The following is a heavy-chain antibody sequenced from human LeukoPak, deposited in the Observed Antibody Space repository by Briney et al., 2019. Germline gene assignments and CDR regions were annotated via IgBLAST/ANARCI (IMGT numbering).Heavy chain of an antibody. D-gene: IGHD1-26*01. J-gene: IGHJ3*02. CDR3: ARDRGRGTYRDAFDI. CDR1: RFSFSIYW. V-gene: IGHV3-7*04. CDR2: IKQDGSEK. Sequence: QSGGSLRLSCAASRFSFSIYWMNWVRQAPGKGLEWVANIKQDGSEKYYVDSVKGRFTISRDNAKNSLYLQMNSLRAEDTAVYYCARDRGRGTYRDAFDIWGQGTMVTVSS.